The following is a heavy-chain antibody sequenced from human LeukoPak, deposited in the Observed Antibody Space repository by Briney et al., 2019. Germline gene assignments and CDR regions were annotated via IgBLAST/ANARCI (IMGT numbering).Heavy chain of an antibody. CDR1: GFTFSSYS. Sequence: PGGSLRLSCAASGFTFSSYSISWVRQAPGKGLEWVSYISSTSSAIYYADSVKGRFTISRDNAKNSLYLQMNSLRAEDTAVYYCARVIGSYGDSAYWGQGTLVTVSS. CDR3: ARVIGSYGDSAY. J-gene: IGHJ4*02. D-gene: IGHD1-26*01. CDR2: ISSTSSAI. V-gene: IGHV3-48*04.